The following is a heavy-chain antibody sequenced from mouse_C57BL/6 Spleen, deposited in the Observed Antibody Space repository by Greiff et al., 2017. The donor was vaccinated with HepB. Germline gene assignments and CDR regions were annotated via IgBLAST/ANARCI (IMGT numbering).Heavy chain of an antibody. J-gene: IGHJ3*01. CDR3: TRDSGSSPFAY. D-gene: IGHD1-1*01. CDR2: ISSGGDYI. Sequence: EVKLVESGEGLVKPGGSLKLSCAASGFTFSSYAMSWVRQTPEKRLEWVAYISSGGDYIYYADTVKGRFTISRDNARNTLYLQMSSLKSEDTAMYYCTRDSGSSPFAYWGQGTLVTVSA. CDR1: GFTFSSYA. V-gene: IGHV5-9-1*02.